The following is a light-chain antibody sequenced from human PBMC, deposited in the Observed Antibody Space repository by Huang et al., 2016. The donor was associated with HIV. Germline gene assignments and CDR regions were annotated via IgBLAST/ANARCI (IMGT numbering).Light chain of an antibody. CDR3: QQRSSGVT. J-gene: IGKJ4*01. Sequence: IVLTQSPATLSWYPGERVTLYCRASQSVGNYIAWYQHHPGQSPKLLIYGTSNRATGTPVRFRGSGSGTDFTLTISSLESEDFAVYYCQQRSSGVTFGGGTKV. CDR2: GTS. CDR1: QSVGNY. V-gene: IGKV3-11*01.